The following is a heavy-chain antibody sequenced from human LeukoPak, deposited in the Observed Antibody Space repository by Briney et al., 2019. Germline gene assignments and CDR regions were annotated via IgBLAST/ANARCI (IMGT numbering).Heavy chain of an antibody. CDR3: ARVGSGWPNP. CDR1: GFTFSSYT. Sequence: PGGSLRLSCAASGFTFSSYTMNWVRQAPGKGLEWVSSISSSSSYIYYADSVKGRFTISRDNAKNSLYLQMNSLRPEDTAVYYCARVGSGWPNPWGQGSLVTVSS. V-gene: IGHV3-21*01. J-gene: IGHJ5*02. CDR2: ISSSSSYI. D-gene: IGHD6-19*01.